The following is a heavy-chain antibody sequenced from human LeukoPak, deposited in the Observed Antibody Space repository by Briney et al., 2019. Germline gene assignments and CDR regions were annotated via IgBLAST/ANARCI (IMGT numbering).Heavy chain of an antibody. Sequence: PGGSLRLSCAASGFTFSSYGMHWVRQAPGRGLEWVAVISYDGSNKYYADSVKGRFTNSRDNSKNTLYLQMNSLRAEDTAVYYCAKMARGSSSWYWDYWGQGTLVTVSS. CDR1: GFTFSSYG. CDR3: AKMARGSSSWYWDY. J-gene: IGHJ4*02. D-gene: IGHD6-13*01. V-gene: IGHV3-30*18. CDR2: ISYDGSNK.